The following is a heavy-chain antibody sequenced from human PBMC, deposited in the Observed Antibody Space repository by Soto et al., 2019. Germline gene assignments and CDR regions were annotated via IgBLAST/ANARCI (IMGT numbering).Heavy chain of an antibody. CDR1: GFTFSSYS. V-gene: IGHV3-21*01. J-gene: IGHJ4*02. CDR3: ARPGGFYVWWNPVGY. D-gene: IGHD3-16*01. Sequence: EVQLVESGGGLVKPGGSLRLSCAASGFTFSSYSMNWVRQAPGKGLEWVSSISSSSSYIYYADSVKGRFTISRDNAKNSLYLQMNSLRAEDTAVYYCARPGGFYVWWNPVGYWGQGTLVTVSS. CDR2: ISSSSSYI.